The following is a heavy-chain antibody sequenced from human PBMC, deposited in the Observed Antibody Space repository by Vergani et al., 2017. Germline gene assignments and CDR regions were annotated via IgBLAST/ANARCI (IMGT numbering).Heavy chain of an antibody. CDR2: IYTSGST. CDR3: ARDRVVVVAATQDYYYYGMDV. D-gene: IGHD2-15*01. J-gene: IGHJ6*02. V-gene: IGHV4-4*07. CDR1: GGSISSYY. Sequence: QVQLQESGPGLVKPSETLSLTCTVSGGSISSYYWSWIRQPAGKGLEWIGRIYTSGSTNYNPSLKSRVTMSVDTSKNQFSLKLRSVTAADTAVYYCARDRVVVVAATQDYYYYGMDVWGQGTTVTVSS.